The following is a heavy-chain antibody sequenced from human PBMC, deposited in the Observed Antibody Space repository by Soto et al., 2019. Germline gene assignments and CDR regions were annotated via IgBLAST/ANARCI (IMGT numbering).Heavy chain of an antibody. Sequence: PSQTLSLTCAISGDSVSTNSATWDWIRQSPSRGLEWLGRTYYSSKWFNDYAVSVKGRISINPDTSNNHFSLQLNSVTPDDTAVYYCAKGRSNSWTFDYWGLGTLVTV. D-gene: IGHD1-26*01. V-gene: IGHV6-1*01. CDR3: AKGRSNSWTFDY. J-gene: IGHJ4*02. CDR2: TYYSSKWFN. CDR1: GDSVSTNSAT.